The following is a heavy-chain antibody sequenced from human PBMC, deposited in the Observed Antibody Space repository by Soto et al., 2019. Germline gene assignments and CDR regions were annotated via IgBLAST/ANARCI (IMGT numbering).Heavy chain of an antibody. CDR3: ARREMVRGHVDY. CDR2: IYYSGST. V-gene: IGHV4-59*08. CDR1: GGSISSYY. J-gene: IGHJ4*02. D-gene: IGHD3-10*01. Sequence: AETLSLTCTVSGGSISSYYWSWIRQPPGKGLEWIGYIYYSGSTNYNPSLKSRVTILVDTSKNQFSLKLSSVTAADTAVYYCARREMVRGHVDYWGQGTLVTVSS.